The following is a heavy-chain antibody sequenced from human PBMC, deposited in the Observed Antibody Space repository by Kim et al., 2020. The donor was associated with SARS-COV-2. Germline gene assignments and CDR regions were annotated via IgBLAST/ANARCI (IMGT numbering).Heavy chain of an antibody. CDR2: ISSSSNYR. V-gene: IGHV3-11*06. CDR1: GFTFSDYY. D-gene: IGHD4-17*01. Sequence: GGSLRLSCAASGFTFSDYYMSWIRQAPGKGLEWVSYISSSSNYRYYADSVKGRFTISRDNAKNSLYLQMNSLRAEDTAVYYCARDVDGLTTVDYWGQGSLVTVSS. CDR3: ARDVDGLTTVDY. J-gene: IGHJ4*02.